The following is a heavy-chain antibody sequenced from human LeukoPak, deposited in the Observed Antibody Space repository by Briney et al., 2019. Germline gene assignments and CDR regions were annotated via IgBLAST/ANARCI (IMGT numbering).Heavy chain of an antibody. J-gene: IGHJ4*02. V-gene: IGHV1-18*01. D-gene: IGHD3-10*01. CDR2: ISAYNGNT. CDR1: GYTFTSYG. Sequence: GASVKVSCTASGYTFTSYGISWVRQAPGQGLEWMGWISAYNGNTNYAQKLQGRVTMTTDTSTSTAYMELRSLRSDDTAVYYCARSSYGSGSYYFDYWGQGTLVTVSS. CDR3: ARSSYGSGSYYFDY.